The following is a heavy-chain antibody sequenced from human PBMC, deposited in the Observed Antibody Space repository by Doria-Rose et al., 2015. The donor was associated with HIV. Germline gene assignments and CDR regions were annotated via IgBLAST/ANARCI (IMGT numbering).Heavy chain of an antibody. Sequence: QITLKESGPVLVKPTETLTLTCTVSGVSLSSPGMGVSWIRQPTGKALEWLANMFSDDERSYKTSLKSRLTISRGTSKSQVVLTMTDMDPVDTATYYCARIKSSRWYHKYYFDFWGQGTLVIVS. D-gene: IGHD6-13*01. CDR2: MFSDDER. V-gene: IGHV2-26*01. CDR3: ARIKSSRWYHKYYFDF. J-gene: IGHJ4*02. CDR1: GVSLSSPGMG.